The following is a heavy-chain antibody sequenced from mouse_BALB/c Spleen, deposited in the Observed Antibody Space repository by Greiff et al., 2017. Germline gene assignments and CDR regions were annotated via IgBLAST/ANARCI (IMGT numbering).Heavy chain of an antibody. CDR3: ARACKGSSYAWFAY. D-gene: IGHD1-1*01. J-gene: IGHJ3*01. CDR1: GFTFSSYA. V-gene: IGHV5-6-5*01. Sequence: EVQGVESGGGLVKPGGSLKLSCAASGFTFSSYAMSWVRQTPEKRLEWVASISSGGSTYYSDSVKGRFTIFRDNARNILNLQMSSLRSEDTAMYYCARACKGSSYAWFAYWGQGTLVTVSA. CDR2: ISSGGST.